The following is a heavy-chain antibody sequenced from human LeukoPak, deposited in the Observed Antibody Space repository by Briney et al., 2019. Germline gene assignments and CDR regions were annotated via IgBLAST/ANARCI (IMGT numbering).Heavy chain of an antibody. Sequence: PGGSLRLSCAASGFTFSSYSMNWVRQAPGKGLEWVSSISSSSSYIYYADSVKGRFTISRDNAKNTLFLQMNSLRAEDTAVYYCARDLVGALGYWGQGTLVTVSS. D-gene: IGHD1-26*01. CDR1: GFTFSSYS. J-gene: IGHJ4*02. CDR2: ISSSSSYI. V-gene: IGHV3-21*01. CDR3: ARDLVGALGY.